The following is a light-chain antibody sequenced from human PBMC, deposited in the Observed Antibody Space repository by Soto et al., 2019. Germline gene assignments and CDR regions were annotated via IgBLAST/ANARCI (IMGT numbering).Light chain of an antibody. CDR1: SSNLGAGYD. J-gene: IGLJ1*01. CDR2: GNR. Sequence: QSVLTQPPSVSGAPGQRVTISCTGNSSNLGAGYDVHWYQQLPGAAPKLVIFGNRNRPSGVPDRFSASKSGTSASLAISGLQSEDEADYYCASWDDSLNGHVFGTGTKLTVL. V-gene: IGLV1-40*01. CDR3: ASWDDSLNGHV.